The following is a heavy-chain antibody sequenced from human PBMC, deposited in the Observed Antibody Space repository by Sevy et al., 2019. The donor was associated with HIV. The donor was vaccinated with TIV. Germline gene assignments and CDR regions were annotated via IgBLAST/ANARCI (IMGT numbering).Heavy chain of an antibody. J-gene: IGHJ4*02. D-gene: IGHD3-16*01. CDR3: TTGGSIWKY. CDR1: GFTFSNVW. V-gene: IGHV3-15*01. Sequence: GGSLRLSCAASGFTFSNVWWSWVRQAPGKGLEWVGHIKSKTDGGTTDYAAPVQGRFTISRDESKNMLSLRVNSLKTEDSAVYYCTTGGSIWKYWGQGTLVTVSS. CDR2: IKSKTDGGTT.